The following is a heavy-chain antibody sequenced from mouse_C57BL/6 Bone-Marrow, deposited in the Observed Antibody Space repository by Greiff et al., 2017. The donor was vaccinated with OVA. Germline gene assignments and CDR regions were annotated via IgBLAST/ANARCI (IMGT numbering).Heavy chain of an antibody. CDR1: GYTFTSYW. CDR2: IDPSDSYT. J-gene: IGHJ2*01. Sequence: QVQLQQPGAELERPGTSVKLSCKASGYTFTSYWMHWVKQRPGQGLEWIGVIDPSDSYTNYNQKFKGKATLTVDTSSSTAYMQLSSLTSEDSAVYYCATKIDLQSFFDYWGQGTTLTVSS. V-gene: IGHV1-59*01. D-gene: IGHD2-1*01. CDR3: ATKIDLQSFFDY.